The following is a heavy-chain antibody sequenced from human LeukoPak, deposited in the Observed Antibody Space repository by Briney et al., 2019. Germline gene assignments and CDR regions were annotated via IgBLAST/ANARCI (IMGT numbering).Heavy chain of an antibody. CDR2: MNPNSGNT. CDR1: GYTFTSYD. D-gene: IGHD3-3*01. Sequence: ASVKVSCKASGYTFTSYDINWVRQATGQGLEWMGWMNPNSGNTGYAQKFQGRVTMTRNTSISTAYMELSSLRSEDTAVYYCARVAVITIFGVPNYYYYMDVWGKGTTVTVSS. J-gene: IGHJ6*03. V-gene: IGHV1-8*01. CDR3: ARVAVITIFGVPNYYYYMDV.